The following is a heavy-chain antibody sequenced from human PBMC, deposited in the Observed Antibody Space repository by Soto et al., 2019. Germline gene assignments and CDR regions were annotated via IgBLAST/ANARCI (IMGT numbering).Heavy chain of an antibody. CDR2: MNTNSGNT. Sequence: QVPLVQSGAEVKKPGASVKVYCKASGYTFTSYDINWGQQTTAQGLEWMGWMNTNSGNTVYAQKFQDRVTMTTHTSISKAYMELSSMRSEDTAVYYCARGIFARETFDYWGQGTLVTVSS. CDR3: ARGIFARETFDY. J-gene: IGHJ4*02. V-gene: IGHV1-8*01. D-gene: IGHD1-26*01. CDR1: GYTFTSYD.